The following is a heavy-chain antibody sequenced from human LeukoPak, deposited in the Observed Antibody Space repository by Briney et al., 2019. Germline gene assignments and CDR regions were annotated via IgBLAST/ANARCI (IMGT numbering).Heavy chain of an antibody. Sequence: SETLSLTCTVSGGSISSYYWGWIRQPPGKGLEWIGYIYYSGSTNYNPSLKSRVTISVDTSKNQFSLKLSSVAAADTAVYYCARQGDYGDWYFNYWGQGTLVTVSS. J-gene: IGHJ4*02. V-gene: IGHV4-59*08. CDR2: IYYSGST. CDR3: ARQGDYGDWYFNY. CDR1: GGSISSYY. D-gene: IGHD4-17*01.